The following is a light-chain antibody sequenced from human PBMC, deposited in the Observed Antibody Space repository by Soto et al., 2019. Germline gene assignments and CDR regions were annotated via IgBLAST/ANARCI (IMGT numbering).Light chain of an antibody. V-gene: IGKV3-15*01. J-gene: IGKJ5*01. CDR3: QQHNNWLT. CDR1: QSVSID. CDR2: AAS. Sequence: EVVLPQSHVTLSLSPRERSTLSFRPSQSVSIDLAWHQQKPGQAPRLLIYAASNRATGVPARFSGSWSATEFTLTISSLPSEDFAVYYRQQHNNWLTFGQGARLAI.